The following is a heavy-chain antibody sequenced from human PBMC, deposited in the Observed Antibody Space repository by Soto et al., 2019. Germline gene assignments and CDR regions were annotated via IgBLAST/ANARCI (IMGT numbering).Heavy chain of an antibody. Sequence: EVQLVESGGGLVQPGGSLRLSCAASGFTFSNNWMTWVRQAPGKGLEWVANIKEDGSEKYYVDSVNGRFTISRDNAKNTLYLQMNSHRAEDTAVYYCWSGLACPYWGRGTPVTVSS. J-gene: IGHJ4*02. CDR3: WSGLACPY. V-gene: IGHV3-7*01. CDR1: GFTFSNNW. CDR2: IKEDGSEK.